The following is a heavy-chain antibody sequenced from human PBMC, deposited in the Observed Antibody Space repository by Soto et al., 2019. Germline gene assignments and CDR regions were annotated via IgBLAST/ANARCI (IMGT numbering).Heavy chain of an antibody. CDR1: GGTFSSYA. J-gene: IGHJ5*02. CDR2: IIPIFGTA. CDR3: ARASATRSGGGNDHFDP. Sequence: QVQLVQSGAEVKKPGSSVKVSCKASGGTFSSYAISWVRQAPGQGLEWMGGIIPIFGTANYAQKFQGRVTIPADKSTSTAYMGLSSLRSEDTAVYYCARASATRSGGGNDHFDPWVQGPLVTVSS. D-gene: IGHD2-15*01. V-gene: IGHV1-69*06.